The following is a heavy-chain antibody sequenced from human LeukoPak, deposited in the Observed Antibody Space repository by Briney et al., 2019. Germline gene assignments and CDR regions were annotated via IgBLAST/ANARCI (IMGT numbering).Heavy chain of an antibody. CDR3: ARGLGVSYGLVWFDY. J-gene: IGHJ4*02. D-gene: IGHD5-18*01. Sequence: ASVKVSCKASGYTFIAYYMHWVRQAPGQGLEWMGWINPNSGGTNYAQKFQGRVTMTRNTSISTAYKELSSLRSEDTAVYYCARGLGVSYGLVWFDYWGQGTLVTVSS. CDR1: GYTFIAYY. V-gene: IGHV1-2*02. CDR2: INPNSGGT.